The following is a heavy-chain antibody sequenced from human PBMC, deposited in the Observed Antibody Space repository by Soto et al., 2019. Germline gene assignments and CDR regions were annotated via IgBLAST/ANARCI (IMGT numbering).Heavy chain of an antibody. CDR2: INIDGSED. D-gene: IGHD3-16*02. Sequence: GGSLRLSCVASGFTFTNYWMTWVRQAPGKGLERVANINIDGSEDYYVESVKGRFTISRDNARSSVYLQINGLRVEDTAVSYCVRDCGYQTFDLWGQGTLVTVSS. V-gene: IGHV3-7*03. J-gene: IGHJ4*02. CDR1: GFTFTNYW. CDR3: VRDCGYQTFDL.